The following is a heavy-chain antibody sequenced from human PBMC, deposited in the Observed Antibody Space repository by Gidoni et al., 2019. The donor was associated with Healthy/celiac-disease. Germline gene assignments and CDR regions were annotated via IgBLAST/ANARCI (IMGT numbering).Heavy chain of an antibody. J-gene: IGHJ6*02. CDR1: GFTFSSYA. V-gene: IGHV3-23*04. CDR3: AKTIFGVVNPLGGMDV. CDR2: ISGSGGST. D-gene: IGHD3-3*01. Sequence: EVQLVASGGGLVQPGGSLRLSCAASGFTFSSYAMSWVRQAPGKGLEWVSAISGSGGSTYYADSVKGRFTISRDNSKNTLYLQMNSLRAEDTAVYYCAKTIFGVVNPLGGMDVWGQGTTVTVSS.